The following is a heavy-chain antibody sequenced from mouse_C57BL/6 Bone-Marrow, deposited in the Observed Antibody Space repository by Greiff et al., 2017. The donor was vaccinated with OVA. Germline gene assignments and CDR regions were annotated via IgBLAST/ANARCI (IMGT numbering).Heavy chain of an antibody. CDR1: GYTFTSYW. V-gene: IGHV1-64*01. CDR3: ARPRWLLRYFDV. CDR2: IHPNSGST. J-gene: IGHJ1*03. D-gene: IGHD2-3*01. Sequence: VKLQQPGAELVKPGASVKLSCKASGYTFTSYWMHWVKQRPGQGLEWIGMIHPNSGSTNYNEKFKSKATLTVDKSSSTAYMQLSSLTSEDSAVYYCARPRWLLRYFDVWGTGTTVTVSS.